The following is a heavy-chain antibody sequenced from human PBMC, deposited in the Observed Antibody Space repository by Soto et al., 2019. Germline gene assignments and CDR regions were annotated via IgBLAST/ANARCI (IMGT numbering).Heavy chain of an antibody. D-gene: IGHD3-22*01. Sequence: GGSLRLSCAASGFTFSDYSMSWVRQSPGKGLEGVANIKQDGGEEDYVDSVKGRPTISRDNAKNSLYLQMNSLRAEDTAVYYCARVYYESRGPTKYRAFDVWGQGTMVTVSS. CDR1: GFTFSDYS. V-gene: IGHV3-7*01. CDR2: IKQDGGEE. CDR3: ARVYYESRGPTKYRAFDV. J-gene: IGHJ3*01.